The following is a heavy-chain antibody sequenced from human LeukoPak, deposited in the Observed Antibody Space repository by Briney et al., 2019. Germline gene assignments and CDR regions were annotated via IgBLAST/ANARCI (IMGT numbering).Heavy chain of an antibody. D-gene: IGHD3-10*01. Sequence: GGTLRLSCAASGFTFSSYSMNWVRQAPGKGLEWVSSISSSSSYIYYADSVKGRFTISRDNAKNSLYLQMNSLRAEDTAVYYCARPSGHDGPDDAFDIWGQGTMVTVSS. CDR2: ISSSSSYI. CDR1: GFTFSSYS. J-gene: IGHJ3*02. V-gene: IGHV3-21*01. CDR3: ARPSGHDGPDDAFDI.